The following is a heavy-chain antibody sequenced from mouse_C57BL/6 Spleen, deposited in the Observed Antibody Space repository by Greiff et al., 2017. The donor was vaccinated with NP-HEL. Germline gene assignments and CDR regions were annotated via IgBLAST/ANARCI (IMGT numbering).Heavy chain of an antibody. Sequence: EVQVVESEGGLVQPGRSMKLSCTASGFTFSDYYMAWVRQVPEKGLEWVANINYDGSSTYYLDSLKSRFIISRDNAKNILYLQMSSLKSEDTATYYCARGYYYGSSYWWYFDVWGTGTTVTVSS. D-gene: IGHD1-1*01. CDR1: GFTFSDYY. V-gene: IGHV5-16*01. CDR3: ARGYYYGSSYWWYFDV. CDR2: INYDGSST. J-gene: IGHJ1*03.